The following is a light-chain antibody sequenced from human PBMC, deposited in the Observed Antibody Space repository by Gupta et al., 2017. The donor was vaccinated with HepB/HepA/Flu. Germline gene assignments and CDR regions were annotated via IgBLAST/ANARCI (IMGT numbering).Light chain of an antibody. Sequence: QAVLTPPPYASRTPGPRVTSSCSVGSSNIGSNSVYCYQHLPGTAPKLLMYKNNQRHSGVPVRFSASNCGTSASLSTNRLWAEDEADYYCAARDDKLSGRLFGGGTKLTVL. CDR3: AARDDKLSGRL. CDR1: SSNIGSNS. CDR2: KNN. V-gene: IGLV1-47*03. J-gene: IGLJ2*01.